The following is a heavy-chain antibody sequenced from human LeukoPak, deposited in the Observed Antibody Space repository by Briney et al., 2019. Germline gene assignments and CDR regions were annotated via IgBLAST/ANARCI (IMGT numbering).Heavy chain of an antibody. Sequence: GGSLRLSCAASGFTFSSYWMSWVRQAPGKGLEWVANIKQDGSEKYYVDSVKGRFTISRDNAKNSLYLQMNSLRAEDTAVYYCASEMATISRDAFDIWGQGTMVTVSS. V-gene: IGHV3-7*01. CDR1: GFTFSSYW. D-gene: IGHD5-24*01. CDR2: IKQDGSEK. J-gene: IGHJ3*02. CDR3: ASEMATISRDAFDI.